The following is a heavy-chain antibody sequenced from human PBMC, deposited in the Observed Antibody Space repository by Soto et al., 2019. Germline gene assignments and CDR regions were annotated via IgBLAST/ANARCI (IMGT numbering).Heavy chain of an antibody. J-gene: IGHJ4*02. V-gene: IGHV3-53*05. D-gene: IGHD3-3*01. CDR2: IYPDAYT. CDR1: RLSVVGSY. CDR3: ARLPGAFYNDTSDYDFLDY. Sequence: EGSLRLSCAASRLSVVGSYMNWFRHSPQKELEWISVIYPDAYTFYAESLRGRFTISRDRSKNTVSLQINSLRAEDTAVYYCARLPGAFYNDTSDYDFLDYWGQGALGTVAS.